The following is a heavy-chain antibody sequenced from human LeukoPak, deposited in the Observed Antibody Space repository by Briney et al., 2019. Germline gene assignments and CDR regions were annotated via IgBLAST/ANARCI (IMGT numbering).Heavy chain of an antibody. CDR2: TSSSDAGT. J-gene: IGHJ4*02. CDR3: TTGPYHDLTAY. V-gene: IGHV3-23*01. CDR1: GFTLSTYA. Sequence: GGSLRLSCAASGFTLSTYAMSWVRQTPGKGLEWVAATSSSDAGTYHADSVRGRFTISRDNSKNTLYLQMNSLGAEDTAVYFCTTGPYHDLTAYWGQGSLVTVSS. D-gene: IGHD1-14*01.